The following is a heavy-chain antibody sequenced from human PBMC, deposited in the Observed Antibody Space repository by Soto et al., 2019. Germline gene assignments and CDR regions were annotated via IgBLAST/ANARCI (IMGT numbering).Heavy chain of an antibody. CDR2: LSGSGYST. D-gene: IGHD5-18*01. CDR3: AKSWGDTWQQSAFDI. Sequence: GRSMRLSCAASGFSFSSYSMSWVSKRPGKGLEWVSGLSGSGYSTYYAASVKGRFTISRDNSENTLYLEMQSLRGEDTAVYYCAKSWGDTWQQSAFDIWGQGTMVTVSS. V-gene: IGHV3-23*01. CDR1: GFSFSSYS. J-gene: IGHJ3*02.